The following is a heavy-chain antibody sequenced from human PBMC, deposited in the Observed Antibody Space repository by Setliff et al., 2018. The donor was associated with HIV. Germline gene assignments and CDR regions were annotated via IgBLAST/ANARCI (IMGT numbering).Heavy chain of an antibody. J-gene: IGHJ6*02. V-gene: IGHV4-34*01. D-gene: IGHD3-9*01. CDR1: GGSFSGY. Sequence: PSETLSLTCAVYGGSFSGYWSWIRQSPGTGLEWLGEINHSRSTYYNPSLKSRITISVDTSKNQFSLKLSSVTAADTAVYYCARTDWARTSYYYYYGMNVWGQGTTVTVSS. CDR3: ARTDWARTSYYYYYGMNV. CDR2: INHSRST.